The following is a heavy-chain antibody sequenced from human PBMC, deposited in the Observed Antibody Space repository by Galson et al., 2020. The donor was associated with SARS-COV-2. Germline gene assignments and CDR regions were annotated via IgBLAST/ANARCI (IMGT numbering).Heavy chain of an antibody. J-gene: IGHJ5*02. V-gene: IGHV4-39*01. CDR2: IYYSGNT. CDR1: GGPISSSSYY. CDR3: ARHDKRIIGWFDP. Sequence: SETLSLTCTVSGGPISSSSYYWGWIRQPPGKGREWIGSIYYSGNTYYNPSLKSRVTITVDTSKNQFTLKLSPGTAADTAVYHCARHDKRIIGWFDPWGHGTLVIVSS. D-gene: IGHD2-15*01.